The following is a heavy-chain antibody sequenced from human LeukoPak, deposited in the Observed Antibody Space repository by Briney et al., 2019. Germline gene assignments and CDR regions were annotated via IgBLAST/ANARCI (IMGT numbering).Heavy chain of an antibody. D-gene: IGHD3-22*01. CDR1: GGSISSSSYY. J-gene: IGHJ3*02. Sequence: SETLSLTCTVSGGSISSSSYYWGWIRQPPGTGLEWTGSIYYSGNTYYNPSLKSRVTISVDTSKNQFSLKLSSVTAADTAVYYCARQKYYYDSSGLDAFDIWGQGTMVTVSS. CDR3: ARQKYYYDSSGLDAFDI. CDR2: IYYSGNT. V-gene: IGHV4-39*01.